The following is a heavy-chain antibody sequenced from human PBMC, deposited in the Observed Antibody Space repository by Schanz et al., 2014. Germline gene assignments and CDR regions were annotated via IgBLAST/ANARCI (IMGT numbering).Heavy chain of an antibody. CDR1: GFTFSSYS. CDR3: ARGDTAGDY. CDR2: VSHGGTYI. Sequence: EVLLVESGGGLVTPGESLRLSCAASGFTFSSYSMNWVRQAPGKGLEWVSSVSHGGTYIYYADSVRGRFTISRDNARNSLYLQMNNLRAEDTAVYYCARGDTAGDYWGQGTLVTVSS. J-gene: IGHJ4*02. V-gene: IGHV3-21*02. D-gene: IGHD2-21*02.